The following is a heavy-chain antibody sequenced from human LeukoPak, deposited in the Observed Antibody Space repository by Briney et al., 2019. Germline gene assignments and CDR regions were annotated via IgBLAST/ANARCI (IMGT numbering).Heavy chain of an antibody. J-gene: IGHJ3*01. CDR2: IHATGST. CDR3: ARIFDRDV. CDR1: GGSTTNSY. V-gene: IGHV4-4*07. Sequence: PSETLSLTCTVSGGSTTNSYWSWIRHSAGTGMEWIGRIHATGSTNYNPSLTSRVSISLDMPTNQFSLTLSAVTVADTATYYCARIFDRDVWGQGTLVTVSP. D-gene: IGHD3-9*01.